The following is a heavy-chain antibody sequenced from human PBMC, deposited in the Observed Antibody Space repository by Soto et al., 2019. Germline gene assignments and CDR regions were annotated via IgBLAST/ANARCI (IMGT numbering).Heavy chain of an antibody. D-gene: IGHD3-16*01. CDR3: ARLKRGTNWFDP. V-gene: IGHV4-39*01. CDR2: IYYSGST. J-gene: IGHJ5*02. CDR1: GGSISSGGYY. Sequence: PSETLSLTCTVSGGSISSGGYYWGWIRQPPGKGLEWIGSIYYSGSTYYNPSLKSRVTISVDTSKDQFSLKLSSVTAADTAVYYCARLKRGTNWFDPWGQGTLVTVSS.